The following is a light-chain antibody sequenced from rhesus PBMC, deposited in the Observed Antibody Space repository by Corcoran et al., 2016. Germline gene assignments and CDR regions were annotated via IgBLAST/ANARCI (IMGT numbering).Light chain of an antibody. V-gene: IGKV1-74*01. CDR1: ENVNNY. CDR2: KAS. Sequence: DIQMTQSPSSLSASVGDRVTITCRASENVNNYLNWYQQKPGKAPKLLIYKASTLQSGVPSRFSGSGSGTDYTFNISSLQSEDVATYYCQHNYGTPDSFGQGTKGEIK. CDR3: QHNYGTPDS. J-gene: IGKJ2*01.